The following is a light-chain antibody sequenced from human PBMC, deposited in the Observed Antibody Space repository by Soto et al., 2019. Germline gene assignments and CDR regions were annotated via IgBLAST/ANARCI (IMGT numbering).Light chain of an antibody. CDR1: QSVSSSY. CDR2: GAS. J-gene: IGKJ1*01. Sequence: EIVLTQSPGTLYLSPGERATLSCRASQSVSSSYLAWYQQKPGQAPRPLIYGASSRAIGISDRFSGSGSGTDFTLTISRLEPEDFAVYYCQQYGSSPWTFGQATKVEIK. V-gene: IGKV3-20*01. CDR3: QQYGSSPWT.